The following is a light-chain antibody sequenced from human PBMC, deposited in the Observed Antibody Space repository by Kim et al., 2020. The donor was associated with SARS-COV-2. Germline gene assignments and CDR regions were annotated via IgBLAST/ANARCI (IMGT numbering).Light chain of an antibody. J-gene: IGLJ2*01. V-gene: IGLV3-16*01. Sequence: SPGQIASITCSGEALPDKYAYWYQQKPGQFPVLVIYKDSERPSGIPERFSGSSSGTIATLTISGVQAEDEADYYCLAADSSSTYVIFGGGTQLTVL. CDR1: ALPDKY. CDR2: KDS. CDR3: LAADSSSTYVI.